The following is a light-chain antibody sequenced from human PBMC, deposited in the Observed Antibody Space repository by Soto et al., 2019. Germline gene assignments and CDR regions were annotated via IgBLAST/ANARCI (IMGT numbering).Light chain of an antibody. J-gene: IGKJ4*01. CDR2: GAS. V-gene: IGKV3-20*01. CDR1: QSVSSSY. Sequence: EIVLTQSPGTLSLSPGERATLSCRASQSVSSSYLAWYQQKPGQAPRLLIYGASSRATGIPDRFSGSVSGTDFTRTIRRLEAEDVAVYYCQQYGSSPLTFGGWTKVEIK. CDR3: QQYGSSPLT.